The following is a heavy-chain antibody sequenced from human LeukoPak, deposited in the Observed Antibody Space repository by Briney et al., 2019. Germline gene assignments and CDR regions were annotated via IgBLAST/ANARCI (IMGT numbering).Heavy chain of an antibody. CDR3: ARRPLPSEFDY. Sequence: KPGGSLRLSCAASGFTFSDYYMSWIRQAPGKGLEWVSYISSSGSTIYYADSVKGRFTISRDNSKNTLYLQMNSLRAEDTAVYYCARRPLPSEFDYWGQGTLVTVSS. D-gene: IGHD1-26*01. CDR1: GFTFSDYY. CDR2: ISSSGSTI. J-gene: IGHJ4*02. V-gene: IGHV3-11*04.